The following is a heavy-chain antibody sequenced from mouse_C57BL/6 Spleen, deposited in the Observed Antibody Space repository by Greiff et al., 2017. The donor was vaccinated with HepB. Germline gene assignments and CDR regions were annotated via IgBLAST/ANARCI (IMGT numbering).Heavy chain of an antibody. CDR2: INPSTGGT. J-gene: IGHJ2*01. Sequence: EVKLVESGPELVKPGASVKISCKASGYSFTGYYMNWVKQSPEKSLEWIGEINPSTGGTTYNQKFKAKATLTVDKSSSTAYMQLKSLTSEDSAVYYCASYDGSLNYWGQGTTLTVSS. D-gene: IGHD2-3*01. CDR1: GYSFTGYY. V-gene: IGHV1-42*01. CDR3: ASYDGSLNY.